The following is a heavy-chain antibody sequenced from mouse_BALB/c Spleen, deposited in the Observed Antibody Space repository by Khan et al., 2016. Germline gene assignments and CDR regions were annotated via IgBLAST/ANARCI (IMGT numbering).Heavy chain of an antibody. CDR3: ARYRYYYGSSRYFDV. D-gene: IGHD1-1*01. V-gene: IGHV9-3-1*01. CDR1: GYTFTNYG. J-gene: IGHJ1*01. Sequence: QFQLVQSGPELKKPGKTVKISCKASGYTFTNYGMNWVKQAPGKGLKWMGWINTYSGESTYADDFKGRFAFSLETSANTAYLQINNLKNEDTATYFRARYRYYYGSSRYFDVWGAGTTVTVSS. CDR2: INTYSGES.